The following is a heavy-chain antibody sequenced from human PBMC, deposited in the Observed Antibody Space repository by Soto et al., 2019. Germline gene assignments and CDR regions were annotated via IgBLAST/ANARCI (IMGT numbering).Heavy chain of an antibody. D-gene: IGHD3-22*01. Sequence: ESLTISVKGSGYSFAGYWITWVRQKPGKGLEWMGRIDPSDSQTYYSPSFRGHVTISATKSITTVFLQWSSLRASDTAMYYCARQIYDSDTGPNFQYYFDSWGQGTPVTVSS. CDR2: IDPSDSQT. CDR1: GYSFAGYW. J-gene: IGHJ4*02. V-gene: IGHV5-10-1*01. CDR3: ARQIYDSDTGPNFQYYFDS.